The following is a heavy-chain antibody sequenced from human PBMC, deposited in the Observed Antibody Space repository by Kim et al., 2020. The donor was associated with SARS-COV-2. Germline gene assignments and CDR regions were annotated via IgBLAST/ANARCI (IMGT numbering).Heavy chain of an antibody. CDR2: INLDART. CDR1: GGSFSGYY. CDR3: ARGYCRNGSCKGGFGF. D-gene: IGHD2-15*01. Sequence: SETLSLTCAVYGGSFSGYYWTWIRQPPGKGLEWIGEINLDARTNYSPSLRGRVTMSVDPSNNQFSLKVTSVTAADAAVYYCARGYCRNGSCKGGFGFWGQGTLVAVSS. J-gene: IGHJ4*02. V-gene: IGHV4-34*01.